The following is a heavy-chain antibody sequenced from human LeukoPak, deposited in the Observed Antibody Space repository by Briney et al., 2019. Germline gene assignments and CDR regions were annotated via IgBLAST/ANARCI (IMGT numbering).Heavy chain of an antibody. CDR1: GGSFSGYY. V-gene: IGHV4-59*01. J-gene: IGHJ2*01. CDR2: IYYSGST. Sequence: SETLSLTCAVYGGSFSGYYWSWIRQPPGKGLEWIAHIYYSGSTNYNPSLKSRVTISVDTSKNQFSLKLSSVTAADTAVYYCARVYYSNSYDYWYFDLWGRGTLVTVSS. CDR3: ARVYYSNSYDYWYFDL. D-gene: IGHD6-13*01.